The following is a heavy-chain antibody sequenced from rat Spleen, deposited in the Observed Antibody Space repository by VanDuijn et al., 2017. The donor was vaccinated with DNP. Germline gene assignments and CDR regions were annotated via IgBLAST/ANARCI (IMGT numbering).Heavy chain of an antibody. CDR3: ARWYNSGFCFDY. CDR2: ISTSGGST. V-gene: IGHV5-25*01. D-gene: IGHD4-3*01. J-gene: IGHJ2*01. Sequence: EVKLVESGGGLVQPGRSLKLSCAASGFTFSNYDMAWVRQAPTKGLEWVASISTSGGSTYYRDSVKGRFTISRDNAKSTLYLQMNSLRSEDTATYYCARWYNSGFCFDYWGQGVMVTVSS. CDR1: GFTFSNYD.